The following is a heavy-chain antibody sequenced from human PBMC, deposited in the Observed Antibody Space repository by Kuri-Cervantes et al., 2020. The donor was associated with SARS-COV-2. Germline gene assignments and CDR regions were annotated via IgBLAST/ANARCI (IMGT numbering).Heavy chain of an antibody. CDR1: GFTFSGHW. Sequence: GGSLRLSCAASGFTFSGHWINWVRQAPGKGRVWVSRINLDGSYTNNADSVKGRFTFSRDNAKNMLFLQMNSLRAEDTAVYYCARRGTARPGKLYYYGMDVWGQGTTVTVSS. V-gene: IGHV3-74*01. J-gene: IGHJ6*02. CDR2: INLDGSYT. CDR3: ARRGTARPGKLYYYGMDV. D-gene: IGHD6-6*01.